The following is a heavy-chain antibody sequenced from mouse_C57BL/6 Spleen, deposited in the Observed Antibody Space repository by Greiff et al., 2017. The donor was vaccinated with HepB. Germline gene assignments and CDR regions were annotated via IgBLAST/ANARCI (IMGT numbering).Heavy chain of an antibody. Sequence: QVQLQQPGAELVKPGASVKLSCKASGYTFTSYWMQWVKQRPGQGLEWIGEIDPSDSYTNYNQKFKGKATLTVDTSSSTAYMQLSSLTSEDSAVYDCARGDYYAPYFDVWGTGTTVTVSS. CDR2: IDPSDSYT. D-gene: IGHD1-1*01. CDR1: GYTFTSYW. J-gene: IGHJ1*03. V-gene: IGHV1-50*01. CDR3: ARGDYYAPYFDV.